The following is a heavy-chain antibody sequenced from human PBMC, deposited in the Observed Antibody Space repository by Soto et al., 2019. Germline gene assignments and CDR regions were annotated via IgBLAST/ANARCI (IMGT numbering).Heavy chain of an antibody. CDR3: ATEQYNPYSSGWKRDFDY. V-gene: IGHV1-24*01. J-gene: IGHJ4*02. D-gene: IGHD6-19*01. CDR2: FDPEDGET. CDR1: GYTLTELS. Sequence: ASVKVSCKVSGYTLTELSMHWVRQAPGKGLEWMGGFDPEDGETIYAQKFQGRVTMTEDTSTDTAYMELSSLRSEDTAVYYCATEQYNPYSSGWKRDFDYWGQGTLVTVSS.